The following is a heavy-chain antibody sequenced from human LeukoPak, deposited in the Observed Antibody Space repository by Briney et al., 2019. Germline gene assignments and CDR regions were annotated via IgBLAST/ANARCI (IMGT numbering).Heavy chain of an antibody. CDR2: INPSGGST. V-gene: IGHV1-46*01. CDR3: AKISDTIFGVVTLEGDAFDI. J-gene: IGHJ3*02. CDR1: GYTFTSYY. Sequence: ASVKVSCKASGYTFTSYYMHWVRQAPGQGLEWMGIINPSGGSTSYAQKFQGRVTMTRDTSTSTVYMELSSLRSEDTAVYYCAKISDTIFGVVTLEGDAFDIWGQGTMVTVSS. D-gene: IGHD3-3*01.